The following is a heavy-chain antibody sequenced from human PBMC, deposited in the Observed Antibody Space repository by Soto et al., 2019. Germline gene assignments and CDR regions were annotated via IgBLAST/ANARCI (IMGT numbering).Heavy chain of an antibody. CDR2: ISGSGGST. J-gene: IGHJ4*02. CDR1: GFTFSSYA. CDR3: AKIRTAAARTDFDS. Sequence: GGSLRLSCAASGFTFSSYAMSWVRQAPGKGLEWVSGISGSGGSTYYADSVRGRFTISRDTSKNTLYLQMNSLRAEDTAVYYCAKIRTAAARTDFDSWGQGTLVTVSS. D-gene: IGHD6-13*01. V-gene: IGHV3-23*01.